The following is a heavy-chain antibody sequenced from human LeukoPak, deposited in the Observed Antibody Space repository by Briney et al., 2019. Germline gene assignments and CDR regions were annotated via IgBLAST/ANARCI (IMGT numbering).Heavy chain of an antibody. Sequence: PSETLSLTCTVTGGSISSSSYYWGWIRQPPGKGLEWIGSIYYSGSTYYNPSLKSRVTISVDTSKNQFSLKLSPVTAADTAVYYCARVGYSGYDYHPNFDYWGQGTLVTVSS. D-gene: IGHD5-12*01. V-gene: IGHV4-39*01. J-gene: IGHJ4*02. CDR3: ARVGYSGYDYHPNFDY. CDR2: IYYSGST. CDR1: GGSISSSSYY.